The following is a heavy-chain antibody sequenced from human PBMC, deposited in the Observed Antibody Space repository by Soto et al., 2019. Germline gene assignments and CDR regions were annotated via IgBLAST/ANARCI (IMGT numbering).Heavy chain of an antibody. CDR3: ARVDCSAAHCNKGYYRDY. V-gene: IGHV4-59*01. J-gene: IGHJ4*02. CDR2: IYYSGST. CDR1: GGSINSYY. D-gene: IGHD2-8*01. Sequence: SLTCTVSGGSINSYYWSWIRQPPGKGLEWIGHIYYSGSTTYNPSLKSRVTISVDTSKNQFSLKLSSVTAADTAVYYCARVDCSAAHCNKGYYRDYWGRGTLVAVSS.